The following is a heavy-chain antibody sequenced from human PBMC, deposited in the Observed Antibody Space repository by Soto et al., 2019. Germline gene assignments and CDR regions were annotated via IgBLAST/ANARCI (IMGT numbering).Heavy chain of an antibody. V-gene: IGHV4-30-4*01. Sequence: SETLSLTCTVSGASISSGDYFWRWIRQSPGKGLQWIGYIYDSGSSYYNPSLKSRVTMSVDTSKNQFSLKLSSVTAADTAVYYCAREKGYISGPKNFDYWGQGTLVTVSS. CDR1: GASISSGDYF. CDR2: IYDSGSS. CDR3: AREKGYISGPKNFDY. D-gene: IGHD5-12*01. J-gene: IGHJ4*02.